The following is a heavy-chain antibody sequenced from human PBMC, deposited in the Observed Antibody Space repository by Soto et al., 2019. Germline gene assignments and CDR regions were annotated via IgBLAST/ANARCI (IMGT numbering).Heavy chain of an antibody. CDR1: GFTFRNYW. V-gene: IGHV3-74*01. D-gene: IGHD3-16*01. CDR2: VNSDGDTT. CDR3: ASNYAYAEGYYFYGIDV. Sequence: PGGSLRLSCAASGFTFRNYWMHWVRQAPGKGLVWVSRVNSDGDTTYYADSVKGRFTISRDNAKNTLHLQMNSLGAEDTAVYYCASNYAYAEGYYFYGIDVWGQGTTVTDSS. J-gene: IGHJ6*02.